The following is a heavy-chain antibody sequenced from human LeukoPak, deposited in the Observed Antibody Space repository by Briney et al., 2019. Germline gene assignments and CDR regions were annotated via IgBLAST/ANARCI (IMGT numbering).Heavy chain of an antibody. CDR2: INPNSGGT. Sequence: VASVKVSCKASGYTFTGYYMHWVRQAPGQGLEWMGWINPNSGGTNYAQKFQGRVTMTRDTSISTAYMELSRLRSDDTAAYYCARGRRITMIVVAKNWFDPWGQGTLVTVSS. J-gene: IGHJ5*02. D-gene: IGHD3-22*01. V-gene: IGHV1-2*02. CDR1: GYTFTGYY. CDR3: ARGRRITMIVVAKNWFDP.